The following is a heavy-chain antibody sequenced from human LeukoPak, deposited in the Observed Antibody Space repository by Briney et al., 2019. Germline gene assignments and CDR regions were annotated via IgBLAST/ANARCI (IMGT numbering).Heavy chain of an antibody. CDR1: GGSISSYY. Sequence: PSETLSLTCTVSGGSISSYYWSWIRQPPGKGLEWIGYIYYSGNTKYNPSLKSRVTMSKDTSKNQFSLKLSSVTAADTAVYYCARGSSKPAGDAFDIWGQGTMVTVSS. V-gene: IGHV4-59*01. CDR3: ARGSSKPAGDAFDI. J-gene: IGHJ3*02. D-gene: IGHD6-19*01. CDR2: IYYSGNT.